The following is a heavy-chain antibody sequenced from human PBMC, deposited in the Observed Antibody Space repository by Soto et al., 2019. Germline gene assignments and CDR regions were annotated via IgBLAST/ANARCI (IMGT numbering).Heavy chain of an antibody. J-gene: IGHJ5*02. CDR1: GGSISSGGYS. V-gene: IGHV4-30-2*01. CDR2: IYHSGST. D-gene: IGHD5-18*01. Sequence: QLQLQESGSGLVKPSQTLSLTCAVSGGSISSGGYSWSWIRQPPGKGLEWIGYIYHSGSTYYNPSLKSRVTISVDRSKNQFSLELSSVTAADTAVYYCARGPLDTAMEYPNHRFDPWGQGTMVTVSS. CDR3: ARGPLDTAMEYPNHRFDP.